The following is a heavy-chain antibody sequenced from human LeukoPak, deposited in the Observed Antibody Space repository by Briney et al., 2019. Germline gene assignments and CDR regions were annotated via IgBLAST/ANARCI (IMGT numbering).Heavy chain of an antibody. CDR3: AKGDCGGDCYFFEY. V-gene: IGHV3-30*18. CDR2: ITYDGSAT. CDR1: GFTFSSYS. Sequence: GGSLRLSCAASGFTFSSYSMNWVRQAPGKGLEWMAVITYDGSATYYADSVKGRFTISRDNSKNTLYMQMNSLRPEDTAIYYCAKGDCGGDCYFFEYWGQGTLVTVSS. D-gene: IGHD2-21*02. J-gene: IGHJ4*02.